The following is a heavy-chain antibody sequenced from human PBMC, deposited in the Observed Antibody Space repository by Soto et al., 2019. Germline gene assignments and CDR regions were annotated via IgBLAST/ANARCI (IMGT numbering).Heavy chain of an antibody. CDR1: GFTFSDHY. D-gene: IGHD3-3*01. Sequence: PGGALRVSCAASGFTFSDHYMDWVRQASGKGLEWVGRTRNKANSYTTEYAASVKGRFTISRDDSKNSLYLQMNSLKIEDTAVYYCRVVIIMEPFDYWAQGSLDIVSS. CDR3: RVVIIMEPFDY. CDR2: TRNKANSYTT. V-gene: IGHV3-72*01. J-gene: IGHJ4*02.